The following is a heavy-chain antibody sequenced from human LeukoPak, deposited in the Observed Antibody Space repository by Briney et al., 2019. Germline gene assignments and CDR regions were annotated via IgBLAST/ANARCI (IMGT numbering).Heavy chain of an antibody. CDR1: GFTFSSYA. V-gene: IGHV3-48*02. J-gene: IGHJ3*02. Sequence: PGGSLRLSCAASGFTFSSYAMSWVRQAPGKRPEWLSYISSSSNLIYYADPVKGRFTVSRDNAKNSLYLQMNSLRDEDTAMYYCTRGPSGSYIDAFDIWGQGTLVTVSS. CDR3: TRGPSGSYIDAFDI. CDR2: ISSSSNLI. D-gene: IGHD1-26*01.